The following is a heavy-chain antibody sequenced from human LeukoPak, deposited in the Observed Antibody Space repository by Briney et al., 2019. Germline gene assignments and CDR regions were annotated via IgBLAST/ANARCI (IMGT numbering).Heavy chain of an antibody. Sequence: ASVKVSCKASGYTFTSYYMHWVRQAPGQGLEWKGIINPSGGSTSYAQKFQGRVTMTRDTSTSTVYMELSSLRSEDTAVYYCATDIPGPYSGSYYVFHYFDYWGQGTLVTVSS. J-gene: IGHJ4*02. D-gene: IGHD1-26*01. CDR3: ATDIPGPYSGSYYVFHYFDY. CDR2: INPSGGST. V-gene: IGHV1-46*01. CDR1: GYTFTSYY.